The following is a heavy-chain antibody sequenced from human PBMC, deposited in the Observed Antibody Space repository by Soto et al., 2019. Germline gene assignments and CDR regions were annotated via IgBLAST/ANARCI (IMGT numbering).Heavy chain of an antibody. J-gene: IGHJ4*02. Sequence: LRLSCAASGFTFSSYAMHWVRQAPGKGLEWVAVISYDGSNKYYADSVKGRFTISRDNSKNTLYLQMNSLRAEDTAVYYCARDRRFYWGQGTLVTVSS. CDR1: GFTFSSYA. CDR2: ISYDGSNK. CDR3: ARDRRFY. V-gene: IGHV3-30-3*01.